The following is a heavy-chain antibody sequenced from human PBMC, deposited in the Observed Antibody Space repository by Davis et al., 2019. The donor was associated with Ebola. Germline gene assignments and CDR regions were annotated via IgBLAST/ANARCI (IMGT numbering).Heavy chain of an antibody. D-gene: IGHD4-11*01. Sequence: GESLKISCAASGFTFSSYSMNWVRQAPGKGLEWVSSISSSSSYIYYADSVKGRFTISRDNSKNTLYLQMNSLRAADTAVYYCAKDSEGEAVTTPLPYFDYWGQGTLVTVSS. CDR2: ISSSSSYI. CDR3: AKDSEGEAVTTPLPYFDY. CDR1: GFTFSSYS. V-gene: IGHV3-21*01. J-gene: IGHJ4*02.